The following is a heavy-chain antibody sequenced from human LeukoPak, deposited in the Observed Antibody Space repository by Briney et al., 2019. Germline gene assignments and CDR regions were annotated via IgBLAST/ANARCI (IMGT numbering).Heavy chain of an antibody. CDR2: INPNSGGT. D-gene: IGHD5-24*01. V-gene: IGHV1-2*02. Sequence: GASVKVSCKASGYTFTGYYMHWVRQAPGQGLEWMGWINPNSGGTNYAQKFQGRVTMTRDTSISTAYMELSRLRSDDTAVYYCARGVRHRWPKSYYMDVWGNGTTVTVSS. J-gene: IGHJ6*03. CDR3: ARGVRHRWPKSYYMDV. CDR1: GYTFTGYY.